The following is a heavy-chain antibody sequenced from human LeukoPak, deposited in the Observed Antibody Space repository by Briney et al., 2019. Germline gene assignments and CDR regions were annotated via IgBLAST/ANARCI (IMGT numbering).Heavy chain of an antibody. J-gene: IGHJ4*02. D-gene: IGHD2-2*01. V-gene: IGHV4-61*02. CDR3: ARGYCSSTSCYANDY. CDR2: IYTSGST. CDR1: GGSISSGSYY. Sequence: PSETLSLTCTVSGGSISSGSYYWSWIRQPAGNGLEWIGRIYTSGSTNYNPSLKSRVTISVDTSKNQFSLKLSSVTAADTAVYYCARGYCSSTSCYANDYWGQGTLVTVSS.